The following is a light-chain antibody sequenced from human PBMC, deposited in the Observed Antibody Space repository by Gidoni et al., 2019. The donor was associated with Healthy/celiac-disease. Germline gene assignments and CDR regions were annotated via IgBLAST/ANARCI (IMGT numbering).Light chain of an antibody. CDR2: QAS. Sequence: SYELTQPPPASVPPGQTASITCPGDKLGDKYACWYQQKPGQSPVLVIYQASKRPSGIPERFSGSNSGNTATLTISGTQAMDEADYYCQAWDSSTVVFGGGTKLTVL. CDR3: QAWDSSTVV. CDR1: KLGDKY. V-gene: IGLV3-1*01. J-gene: IGLJ2*01.